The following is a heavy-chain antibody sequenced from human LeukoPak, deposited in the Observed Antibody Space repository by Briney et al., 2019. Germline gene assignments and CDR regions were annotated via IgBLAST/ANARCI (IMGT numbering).Heavy chain of an antibody. CDR3: ARGSTSDWPLDH. Sequence: ASVKVSCKASGYTFTSYYMHWVRQAPGQGLEWMGIINPSGGSTSYAQKFQGRVTMTRDTSTSTAYIELRSLRSEDTAMYYCARGSTSDWPLDHWGQETLVTISS. V-gene: IGHV1-46*01. J-gene: IGHJ4*02. CDR2: INPSGGST. CDR1: GYTFTSYY. D-gene: IGHD2-2*01.